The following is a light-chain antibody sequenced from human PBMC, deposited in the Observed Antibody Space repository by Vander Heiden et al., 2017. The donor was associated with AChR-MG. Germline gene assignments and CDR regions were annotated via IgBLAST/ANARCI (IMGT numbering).Light chain of an antibody. CDR2: EDN. J-gene: IGLJ2*01. CDR3: QSYDDTNHGV. Sequence: NVVLTQPPSVSESPGKTVTISCTRSGGSIASNDVQWYQQRPRSAPTTVMFEDNHRPSGVPDRFSGSIDSSSGSASLIISGLKTEDEADYYCQSYDDTNHGVFGGGTKLTVL. V-gene: IGLV6-57*03. CDR1: GGSIASND.